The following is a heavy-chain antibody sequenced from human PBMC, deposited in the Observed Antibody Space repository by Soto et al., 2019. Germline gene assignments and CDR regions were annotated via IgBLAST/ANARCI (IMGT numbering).Heavy chain of an antibody. D-gene: IGHD1-7*01. V-gene: IGHV3-23*01. CDR3: AKDRNYPRDQFHY. CDR1: GFTFSTYA. J-gene: IGHJ4*02. Sequence: GSLRLSCAASGFTFSTYALSWVRQAPGKGLEWVSAISANGQGTYYADSVRGRFTISRDNSKNTIFLHMDSLRAEDTAVYYCAKDRNYPRDQFHYWGQGTLVTVSS. CDR2: ISANGQGT.